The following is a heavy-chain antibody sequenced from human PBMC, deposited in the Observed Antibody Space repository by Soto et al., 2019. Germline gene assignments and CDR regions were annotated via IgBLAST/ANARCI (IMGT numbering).Heavy chain of an antibody. J-gene: IGHJ4*02. CDR1: GFTFSSYG. D-gene: IGHD5-12*01. CDR3: ARDVATEYYFDY. CDR2: IWYDGSNK. Sequence: GGSLRLSCAPSGFTFSSYGMHWVRQAPGKGLEWVAVIWYDGSNKYYADSVKGRFTISRDNSKNTLYLQMNSLRAEDTAVYYCARDVATEYYFDYWGQGTLVTVSS. V-gene: IGHV3-33*01.